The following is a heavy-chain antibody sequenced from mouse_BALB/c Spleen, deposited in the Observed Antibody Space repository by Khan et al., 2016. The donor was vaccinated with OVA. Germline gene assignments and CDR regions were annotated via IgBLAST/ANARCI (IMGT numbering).Heavy chain of an antibody. CDR2: IYPYNGGT. J-gene: IGHJ4*01. V-gene: IGHV1S29*02. D-gene: IGHD2-3*01. CDR1: GYTFTDYN. CDR3: ARSWSYDSYYYAMDY. Sequence: VQLKQSGPELVKPGPSVKISCKASGYTFTDYNMHWVNQRHGKSLEWIGDIYPYNGGTGYNQKFTIKGTLTVDNSSSTAYLELRSLTSEDASVYYCARSWSYDSYYYAMDYWGQGTSVTVSS.